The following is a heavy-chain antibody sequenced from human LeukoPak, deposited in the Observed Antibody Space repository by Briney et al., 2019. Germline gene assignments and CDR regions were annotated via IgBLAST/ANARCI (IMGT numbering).Heavy chain of an antibody. J-gene: IGHJ5*02. CDR2: IYYSGTT. Sequence: KPSETLSLTCTVSGGSISGYYWSWIRQPPGKGLEWIGYIYYSGTTNYNPSLKSRVTISVDTSKNHLSLKLGSVTAADTAVYYCARFIVVVPAAPNGRNWFDPWGQGTLVTVSS. CDR3: ARFIVVVPAAPNGRNWFDP. CDR1: GGSISGYY. V-gene: IGHV4-59*01. D-gene: IGHD2-2*01.